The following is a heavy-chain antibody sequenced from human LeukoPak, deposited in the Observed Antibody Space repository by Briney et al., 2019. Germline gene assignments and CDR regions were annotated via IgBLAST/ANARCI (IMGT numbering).Heavy chain of an antibody. CDR2: IIPIFGTA. CDR1: GGTFSSYA. D-gene: IGHD3-10*01. J-gene: IGHJ6*03. Sequence: GASVKVSCKASGGTFSSYAISWVRQAPGQGLEWMGGIIPIFGTANYAQKLQGRVTITADESTSTAYMELSSLRSEDTAVYYCARVSGSEKTYYYYYMDVWGKGTTVTVSS. CDR3: ARVSGSEKTYYYYYMDV. V-gene: IGHV1-69*13.